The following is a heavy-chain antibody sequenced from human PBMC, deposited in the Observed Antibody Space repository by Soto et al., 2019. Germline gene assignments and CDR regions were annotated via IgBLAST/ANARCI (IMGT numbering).Heavy chain of an antibody. V-gene: IGHV1-69*13. CDR2: IVPVFGRP. D-gene: IGHD5-12*01. J-gene: IGHJ4*02. Sequence: SVKVGCKASGGRLRNFGISWVRQAPGQGLEWMGGIVPVFGRPNYAQRFRRRLTITADESTRTGYMELISLRSDDTAVYYCAREGSGYNFWGQGTQVTVSS. CDR3: AREGSGYNF. CDR1: GGRLRNFG.